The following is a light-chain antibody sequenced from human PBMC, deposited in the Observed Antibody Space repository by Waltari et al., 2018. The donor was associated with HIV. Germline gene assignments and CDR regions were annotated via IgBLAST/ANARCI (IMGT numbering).Light chain of an antibody. CDR3: ASWDDKLRHWV. V-gene: IGLV1-47*01. CDR2: RND. Sequence: QSVLTQPPSASKTPGQRVLMSRSGTYSNVGKNFVSCFQQVPGVAPKLGSYRNDWRPSGVPDRFSGAKSGSSATLAISGLQSDDEADYFCASWDDKLRHWVFGVGTKLTV. CDR1: YSNVGKNF. J-gene: IGLJ3*02.